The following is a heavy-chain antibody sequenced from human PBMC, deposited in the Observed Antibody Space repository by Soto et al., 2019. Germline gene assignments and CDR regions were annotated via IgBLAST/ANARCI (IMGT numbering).Heavy chain of an antibody. Sequence: QVQLVESGGGVVQPGRSLRLSCAASGFIFSSYGMHWVRLAPGKGLEWVAVIWFDGSNKYYADSVKGRFTISRDNSKNKLYLQMNSLRAEDTAVYYCARGSSGRGGFHYNGMDVWGQGTTVTVS. D-gene: IGHD6-19*01. CDR3: ARGSSGRGGFHYNGMDV. J-gene: IGHJ6*02. CDR1: GFIFSSYG. V-gene: IGHV3-33*01. CDR2: IWFDGSNK.